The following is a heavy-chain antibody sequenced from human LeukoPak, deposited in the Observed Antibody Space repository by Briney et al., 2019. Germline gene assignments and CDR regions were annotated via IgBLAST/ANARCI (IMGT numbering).Heavy chain of an antibody. CDR2: IYSGGTT. CDR3: ARGSGSLDY. Sequence: PGGSLRLSCAASGFTVSSKYMTWVRQVPGKGLEWVSFIYSGGTTYYADSVKGRFTISRDSSRNTVYLQMNSLRAEDTAVYYCARGSGSLDYWGQGTLVTVSS. V-gene: IGHV3-53*01. D-gene: IGHD6-19*01. J-gene: IGHJ4*02. CDR1: GFTVSSKY.